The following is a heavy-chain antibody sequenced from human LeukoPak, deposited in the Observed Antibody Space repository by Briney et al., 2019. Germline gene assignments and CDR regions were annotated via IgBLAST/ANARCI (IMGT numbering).Heavy chain of an antibody. CDR3: AYPRIPWALDV. V-gene: IGHV3-7*03. CDR1: GFTCSDYW. D-gene: IGHD2-21*01. J-gene: IGHJ3*01. Sequence: GGSLRLSCAASGFTCSDYWMVWVRQAPGKGLEWVGNIKEDGSEKYYVDSVKGRFTTSRDNSKNSLYLQMSYLTAQDTAVYFCAYPRIPWALDVWGQGTMVVVSS. CDR2: IKEDGSEK.